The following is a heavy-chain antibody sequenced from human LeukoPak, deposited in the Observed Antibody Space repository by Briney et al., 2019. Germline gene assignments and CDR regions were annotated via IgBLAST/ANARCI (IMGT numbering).Heavy chain of an antibody. Sequence: GGSLRLSCTVSGFTLSNDDMTWVRQAPGKGLEWVAVISYDGSNKYYADSVKGRFTISRDNSKNTLYLQMNSLRAEDTAVYYCARPAGVVILGYFDYWGQGTLVTVSS. CDR1: GFTLSNDD. D-gene: IGHD3-3*01. CDR3: ARPAGVVILGYFDY. V-gene: IGHV3-30-3*01. J-gene: IGHJ4*02. CDR2: ISYDGSNK.